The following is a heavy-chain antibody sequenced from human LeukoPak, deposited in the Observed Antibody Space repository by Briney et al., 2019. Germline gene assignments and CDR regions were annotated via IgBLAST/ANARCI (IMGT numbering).Heavy chain of an antibody. CDR3: ARDRDDSKYGMDV. Sequence: SETLSLTCTVSGGSISSYYWSWIRQPPGKGLEWIGYIYYSGSTYYNPSLKSRVTISVDTSKNQFSLKLSSVTAADTAVYYCARDRDDSKYGMDVWGQGTTVTVSS. J-gene: IGHJ6*02. CDR1: GGSISSYY. V-gene: IGHV4-59*06. CDR2: IYYSGST. D-gene: IGHD3-22*01.